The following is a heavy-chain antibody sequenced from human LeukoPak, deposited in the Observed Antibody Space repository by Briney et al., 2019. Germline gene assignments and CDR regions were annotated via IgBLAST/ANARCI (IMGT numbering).Heavy chain of an antibody. D-gene: IGHD6-19*01. V-gene: IGHV4-38-2*02. J-gene: IGHJ4*02. Sequence: SETLSLTCTVSGYSISSGYYWGWIRQPPGKGLEWIGSIYHSGSTYYNPSLKSRVTISVDTSKNQFSLKLSSVTAADTAVYYCARVGSSGWNHYFDYWGQGTLVTVSS. CDR2: IYHSGST. CDR3: ARVGSSGWNHYFDY. CDR1: GYSISSGYY.